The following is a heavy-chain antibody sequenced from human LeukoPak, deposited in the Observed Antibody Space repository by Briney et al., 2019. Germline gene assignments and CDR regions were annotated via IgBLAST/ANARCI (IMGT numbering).Heavy chain of an antibody. CDR1: GFTLTSYG. J-gene: IGHJ6*03. CDR2: IQYDGSNK. V-gene: IGHV3-30*02. Sequence: GGSLRLSCAASGFTLTSYGMHWVRQAPGKGLEWVAFIQYDGSNKNYADSVTGRFTISRDYSKNKLYLQMNSLRAEDAAVYYWAKTGGDSVLYYSSMDVWGKGATVTVSS. CDR3: AKTGGDSVLYYSSMDV. D-gene: IGHD3-10*01.